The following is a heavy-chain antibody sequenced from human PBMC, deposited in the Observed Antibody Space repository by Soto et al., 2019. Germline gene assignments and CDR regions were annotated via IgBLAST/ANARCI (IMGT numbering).Heavy chain of an antibody. D-gene: IGHD3-3*01. Sequence: QVQLVESGGGVVQPGKSLRLSCATSGFTFNSYALHWVRQAPGKGLEWVALISNDGSKTFYADSVKGRFTIPRDTAKNTLFLQMNSLTTEDTAVYFCAKAGEIFGLVIFAYLDFWGQGTLVAVSS. CDR1: GFTFNSYA. CDR2: ISNDGSKT. J-gene: IGHJ4*02. CDR3: AKAGEIFGLVIFAYLDF. V-gene: IGHV3-30*18.